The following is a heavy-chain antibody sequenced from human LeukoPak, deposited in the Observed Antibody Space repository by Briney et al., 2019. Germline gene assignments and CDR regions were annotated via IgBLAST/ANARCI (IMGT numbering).Heavy chain of an antibody. V-gene: IGHV4-59*01. CDR1: GGSISDYY. J-gene: IGHJ4*02. Sequence: PSETLSLTCTVSGGSISDYYWTWIRQPPGKGLEWIGYIYYSGSTNYNPSLKSRVTISVDTSKNQFSLKLSSVTAADTAVYYCARTYDILTGYLVWGQGTLVTVSS. D-gene: IGHD3-9*01. CDR2: IYYSGST. CDR3: ARTYDILTGYLV.